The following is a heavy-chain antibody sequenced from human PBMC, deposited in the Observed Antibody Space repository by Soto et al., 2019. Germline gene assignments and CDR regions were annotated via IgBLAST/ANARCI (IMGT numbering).Heavy chain of an antibody. D-gene: IGHD3-9*01. J-gene: IGHJ6*02. V-gene: IGHV3-30-3*01. Sequence: QVQLVESGGGVVQPGMSPRLSCAASGLTFDIFAMHWVRQAPGKGLEWVAVISFDGSSAHYADSVEGRFTISRDNSKSTVYLQMDSARPEETAVYYCATGYATTWFQYGLEVWGQGTSVIVFS. CDR1: GLTFDIFA. CDR2: ISFDGSSA. CDR3: ATGYATTWFQYGLEV.